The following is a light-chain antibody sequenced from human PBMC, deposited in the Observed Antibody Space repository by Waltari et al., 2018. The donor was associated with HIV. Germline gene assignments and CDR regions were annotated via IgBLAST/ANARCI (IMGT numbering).Light chain of an antibody. CDR1: QSVGNF. CDR3: QQRSNRPPKYT. V-gene: IGKV3-11*01. J-gene: IGKJ2*01. CDR2: YAS. Sequence: EIVLTQSPDTLSLSPGERATLSCRASQSVGNFLAWYQQKPGQAPRLLVYYASNRATGIPARFSGSGSGTDFTLTISRLEAEDFAVYYCQQRSNRPPKYTFGQGTKLEIK.